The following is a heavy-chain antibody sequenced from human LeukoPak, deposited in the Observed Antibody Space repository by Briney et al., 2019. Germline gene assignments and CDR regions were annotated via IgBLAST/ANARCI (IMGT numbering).Heavy chain of an antibody. CDR3: AKDLSQGGSGGMDV. CDR1: GFTFSSYA. CDR2: LSYDGTNK. Sequence: PGGSLRLSCAASGFTFSSYAMSWVRQAPGKGLEWVAVLSYDGTNKYYADSVKGRFTISRDNSKNTLYLQMNSLRAEDTAVYFCAKDLSQGGSGGMDVWGQGTTVTVSS. D-gene: IGHD3-10*01. V-gene: IGHV3-30*18. J-gene: IGHJ6*01.